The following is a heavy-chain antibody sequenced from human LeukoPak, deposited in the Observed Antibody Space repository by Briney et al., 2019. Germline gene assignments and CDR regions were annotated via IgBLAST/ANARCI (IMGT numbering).Heavy chain of an antibody. J-gene: IGHJ3*02. V-gene: IGHV1-18*01. CDR3: ARVIMVRGVSSYAFDI. D-gene: IGHD3-10*01. Sequence: ASVKASCKASGYTFTSYGISWVRQAPGQGLEWMGWIGAYNGNTNYAQKLQGRVTMTTDTSTSTAYMELRSLGSDDTAVYYCARVIMVRGVSSYAFDIWGQGTMVTVSS. CDR1: GYTFTSYG. CDR2: IGAYNGNT.